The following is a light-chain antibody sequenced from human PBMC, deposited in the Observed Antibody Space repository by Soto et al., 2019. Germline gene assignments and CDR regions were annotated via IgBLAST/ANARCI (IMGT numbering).Light chain of an antibody. J-gene: IGKJ1*01. CDR2: AAS. CDR1: QYISSY. V-gene: IGKV1-39*01. Sequence: DIQMTQSPSSLSASVGDRVTITCRASQYISSYLNWYQQKPGIAPKVLIYAASSLQSGVPSRFSGRGSGTDFTLTISSLQPEDFATYYCQQSYTSPWTFGQGTKVDIK. CDR3: QQSYTSPWT.